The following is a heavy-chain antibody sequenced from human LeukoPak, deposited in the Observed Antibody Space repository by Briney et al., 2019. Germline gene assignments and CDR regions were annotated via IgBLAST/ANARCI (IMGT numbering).Heavy chain of an antibody. Sequence: ASVKVSCKASGYTFTGYYMHWVRQAPGQGLEWMGWISPNSGGTNYAQKFQGRVTMTRDTSISTAYMELSRLRSDDTAVYYCARTLKLHDYGGGMDVWGQGTTVTVSS. D-gene: IGHD4-17*01. CDR1: GYTFTGYY. CDR2: ISPNSGGT. J-gene: IGHJ6*02. V-gene: IGHV1-2*02. CDR3: ARTLKLHDYGGGMDV.